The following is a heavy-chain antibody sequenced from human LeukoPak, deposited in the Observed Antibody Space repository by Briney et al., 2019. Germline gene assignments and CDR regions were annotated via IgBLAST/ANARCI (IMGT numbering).Heavy chain of an antibody. Sequence: GGSLRLSCAASGFTVSSNYMSWVRQAPGKGLEWVSYISSSGSTIYYADSVKGRFTISRDNAKNSLYLQMNSLRAEDTAVYYCARDSSSREYDYWGQGTLVTVSS. CDR3: ARDSSSREYDY. CDR1: GFTVSSNY. V-gene: IGHV3-11*01. J-gene: IGHJ4*02. D-gene: IGHD6-13*01. CDR2: ISSSGSTI.